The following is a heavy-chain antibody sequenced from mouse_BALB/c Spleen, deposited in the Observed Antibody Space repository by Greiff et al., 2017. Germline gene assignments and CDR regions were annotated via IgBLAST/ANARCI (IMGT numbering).Heavy chain of an antibody. J-gene: IGHJ4*01. Sequence: EVKVVESGGGLVKPGGSLKLSCAASGFTFSSYTMSWVRQTPEKRLEWVATISSGGSYTYYPDSVKGRFTISRDNAKNTLYLQMSSLKSEDTAMYYCTRDNYGSSYDAMDYWGQGTSVTVSS. CDR2: ISSGGSYT. CDR1: GFTFSSYT. D-gene: IGHD1-1*01. V-gene: IGHV5-6-4*01. CDR3: TRDNYGSSYDAMDY.